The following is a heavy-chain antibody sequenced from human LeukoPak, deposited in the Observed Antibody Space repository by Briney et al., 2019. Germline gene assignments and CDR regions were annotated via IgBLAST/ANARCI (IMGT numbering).Heavy chain of an antibody. Sequence: HPGGSLRLSCAASGFTFSSYAMSWVRRTPGKGLVWVSRISHDGIISYADSAKGRFTISRDNAKNTLILQMNSLRVEDTAVYYCARDWVYKIDYWGRGTLVTVSS. CDR3: ARDWVYKIDY. V-gene: IGHV3-74*01. CDR2: ISHDGII. D-gene: IGHD5-24*01. J-gene: IGHJ4*02. CDR1: GFTFSSYA.